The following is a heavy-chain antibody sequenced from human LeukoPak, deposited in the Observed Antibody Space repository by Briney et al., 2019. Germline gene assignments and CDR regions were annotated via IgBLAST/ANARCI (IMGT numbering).Heavy chain of an antibody. J-gene: IGHJ4*02. Sequence: RGSLRLSCAASGFTFSNYGMHWVRQAPGKGLEWVAVISYDGSNKYYADSVKGRFTISRDNSKNTLFLQMNSLRAEDTALYYCAKEAAAAWTPLDYWGQGTLVTVSS. CDR2: ISYDGSNK. CDR1: GFTFSNYG. V-gene: IGHV3-30*12. CDR3: AKEAAAAWTPLDY. D-gene: IGHD6-13*01.